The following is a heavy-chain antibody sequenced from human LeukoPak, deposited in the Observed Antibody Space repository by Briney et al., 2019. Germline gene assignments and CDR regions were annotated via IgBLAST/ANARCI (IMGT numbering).Heavy chain of an antibody. V-gene: IGHV3-48*03. CDR2: ISSSGSTI. Sequence: GGSLRLSCAASGFTFSSYEMNWVRQAPGKGLEWVSYISSSGSTIYYADSVKGRFTISRDNAKNSLYLQMNSLRAEDTAVYYCARARGEWPVVLDYWGQGTLVTVSS. CDR3: ARARGEWPVVLDY. D-gene: IGHD6-19*01. CDR1: GFTFSSYE. J-gene: IGHJ4*02.